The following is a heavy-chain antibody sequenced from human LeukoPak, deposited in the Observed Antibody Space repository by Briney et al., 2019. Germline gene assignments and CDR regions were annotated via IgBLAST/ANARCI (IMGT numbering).Heavy chain of an antibody. V-gene: IGHV4-59*01. CDR3: ARAGGSPEYFHY. Sequence: SETLSLTCTVSGGSINNYYWTWIRQPAGKGLEWIGYIYYSGSTDYNPSLNSRVTISLDTSKNQFSLKLSSVTAADTAVYYCARAGGSPEYFHYWGQGTLVTVSS. CDR1: GGSINNYY. D-gene: IGHD1-26*01. J-gene: IGHJ1*01. CDR2: IYYSGST.